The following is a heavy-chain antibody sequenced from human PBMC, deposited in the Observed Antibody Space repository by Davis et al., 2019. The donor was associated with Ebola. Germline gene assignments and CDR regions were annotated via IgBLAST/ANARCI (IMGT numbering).Heavy chain of an antibody. V-gene: IGHV5-10-1*01. D-gene: IGHD2-21*02. CDR1: GYSFTSYW. J-gene: IGHJ4*02. CDR2: IDPSDSYT. Sequence: GESLKISCKGSGYSFTSYWISWVRQMPGKGLEWMGRIDPSDSYTNYSPSFQGHVTISADKSISTAYLQWSSLKASDTAMYYCARGGAYCGGDCYDFDYWGQGTLVTVSS. CDR3: ARGGAYCGGDCYDFDY.